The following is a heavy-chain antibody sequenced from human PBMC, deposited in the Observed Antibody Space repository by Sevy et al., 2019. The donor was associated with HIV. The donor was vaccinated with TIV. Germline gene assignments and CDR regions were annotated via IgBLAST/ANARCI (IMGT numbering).Heavy chain of an antibody. J-gene: IGHJ6*02. CDR2: ISGSDTTM. CDR1: GFTLSDYY. CDR3: ARDHVKDGDLGDYYYFAMDV. Sequence: GRSLRLSCAASGFTLSDYYMSWIRQAPGKGLEWLSYISGSDTTMYYADSVKGRFTISRDNAKNSLYLQMNSLRAEDTAVYYCARDHVKDGDLGDYYYFAMDVWGQGTTVTVSS. D-gene: IGHD4-17*01. V-gene: IGHV3-11*01.